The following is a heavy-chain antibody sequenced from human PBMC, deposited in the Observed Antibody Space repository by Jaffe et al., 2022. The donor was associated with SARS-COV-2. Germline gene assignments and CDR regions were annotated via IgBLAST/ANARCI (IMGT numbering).Heavy chain of an antibody. Sequence: EVQLVQSGAEVKKPGESLKISCKGSGYSFTSYWIGWVRQMPGKGLEWMGIIYPGDSDTRYSPSFQGQVTISADKSISTAYLQWSSLKASDTAMYYCARFSLYYYDSSGYYPPIDYWGQGTLVTVSS. CDR2: IYPGDSDT. CDR1: GYSFTSYW. V-gene: IGHV5-51*01. J-gene: IGHJ4*02. D-gene: IGHD3-22*01. CDR3: ARFSLYYYDSSGYYPPIDY.